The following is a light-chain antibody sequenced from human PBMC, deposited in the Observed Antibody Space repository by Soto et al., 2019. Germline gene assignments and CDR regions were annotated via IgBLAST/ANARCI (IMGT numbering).Light chain of an antibody. CDR2: GAS. J-gene: IGKJ2*01. V-gene: IGKV3-20*01. CDR3: QWFGSSPPPP. Sequence: EIVLTQSPGTLSLSPGEGATLSCRASQSVSNNYLAWYQQKPGQAPRLLISGASSRAAGIPDRFSGSGSGTKLTFPLRRPESEKFGVFFLQWFGSSPPPPFGPGTKLEIK. CDR1: QSVSNNY.